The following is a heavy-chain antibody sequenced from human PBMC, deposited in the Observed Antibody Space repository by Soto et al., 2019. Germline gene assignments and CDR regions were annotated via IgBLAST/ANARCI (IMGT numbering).Heavy chain of an antibody. Sequence: EVQLLESGGGLVQPGGSLRLSCAASGFTFSSYAMSWVRQAPGKGLEWVSAISGSGGSTYYADSVKGRFTISRDNSKNTLYLQMNSLRAEDTAVYYCAKDGGRWYDDFWSGAGGAFDYWGQGTLVTVSS. CDR2: ISGSGGST. J-gene: IGHJ4*02. V-gene: IGHV3-23*01. CDR1: GFTFSSYA. D-gene: IGHD3-3*01. CDR3: AKDGGRWYDDFWSGAGGAFDY.